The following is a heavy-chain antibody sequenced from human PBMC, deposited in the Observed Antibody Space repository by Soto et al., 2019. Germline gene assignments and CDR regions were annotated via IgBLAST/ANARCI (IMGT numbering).Heavy chain of an antibody. V-gene: IGHV4-59*01. J-gene: IGHJ4*02. CDR1: GGSISSYY. CDR2: IYYSGST. Sequence: QVQLRESGPGLVKPSETLSLTCTVSGGSISSYYWSWIRQPPGKGLEWIGYIYYSGSTNYNPSLKSRVTISVDTSKNQFSLKLSSVTAADTAVYYCARAVPADYWGQGTLVTVSS. D-gene: IGHD4-17*01. CDR3: ARAVPADY.